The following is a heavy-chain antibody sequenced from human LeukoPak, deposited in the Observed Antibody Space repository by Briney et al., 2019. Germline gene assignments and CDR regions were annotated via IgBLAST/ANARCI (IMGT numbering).Heavy chain of an antibody. V-gene: IGHV1-69*06. CDR3: ATVDIVATIPSSFDY. J-gene: IGHJ4*02. CDR2: IIPIFGTA. D-gene: IGHD5-12*01. CDR1: GGTFSSYA. Sequence: ASVKVSCKASGGTFSSYAISWVRQAPGQGLEWMGGIIPIFGTANYAQKFQGRVTMTEDTSTDTAYMELSSLRSEDTAVYYCATVDIVATIPSSFDYWGQGTLVTVSS.